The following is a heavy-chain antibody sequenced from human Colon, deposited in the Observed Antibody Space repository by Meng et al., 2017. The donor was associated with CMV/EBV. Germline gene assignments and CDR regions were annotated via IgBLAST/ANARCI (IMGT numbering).Heavy chain of an antibody. CDR1: GFDFSNYW. V-gene: IGHV3-7*01. CDR2: IKDDGSKT. J-gene: IGHJ4*02. D-gene: IGHD1-26*01. CDR3: ARVGVNKPFDY. Sequence: GGSLKISCAASGFDFSNYWMSWVRQAPGKGLEWVANIKDDGSKTQYADSLRGRFTISRDNAKNSLFLQINSLRPEDTAVFFCARVGVNKPFDYWGQGTLVTVSS.